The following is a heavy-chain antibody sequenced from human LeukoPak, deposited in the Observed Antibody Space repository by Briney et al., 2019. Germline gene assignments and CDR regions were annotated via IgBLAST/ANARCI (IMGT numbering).Heavy chain of an antibody. CDR2: ISYDGSNK. CDR3: ARDPLLSHQRGYFDS. Sequence: PGGSLRLSCAVSGFTFSNYAMHWVRQAPGKGLEWVAVISYDGSNKYYADSLKGRFTISRDNSKNTPYLQMNSLRAEDTAVYFCARDPLLSHQRGYFDSWGQGTLVTVSS. V-gene: IGHV3-30-3*01. J-gene: IGHJ4*02. D-gene: IGHD3-10*01. CDR1: GFTFSNYA.